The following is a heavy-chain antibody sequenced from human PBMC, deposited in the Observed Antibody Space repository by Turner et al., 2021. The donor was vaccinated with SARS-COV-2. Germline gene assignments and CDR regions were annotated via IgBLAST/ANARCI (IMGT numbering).Heavy chain of an antibody. CDR1: GGTFSSYS. Sequence: QVQLVQSWAEGKKPGSSVQVPRKASGGTFSSYSISWVRQAPGQGLEWMGRIIPILGIANYAQRFQGRVTITADNSTSTAYMELSSLRSEDTAVYYCARDDSSGYYSGAFDIWGQGTMVTVSS. V-gene: IGHV1-69*08. J-gene: IGHJ3*02. D-gene: IGHD3-22*01. CDR2: IIPILGIA. CDR3: ARDDSSGYYSGAFDI.